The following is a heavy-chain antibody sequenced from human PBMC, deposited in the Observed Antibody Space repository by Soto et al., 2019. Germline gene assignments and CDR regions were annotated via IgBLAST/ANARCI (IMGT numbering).Heavy chain of an antibody. CDR3: ASADRTLVTSYGLDV. V-gene: IGHV4-34*01. J-gene: IGHJ6*02. CDR2: INHSGTI. D-gene: IGHD2-21*02. CDR1: GGSFSGYY. Sequence: PSETLSLTCAVYGGSFSGYYWTWIPHPPGKGLEWIGEINHSGTIDFNPSLKSRLTISLDTSKKHFSPNLSSVTDADTAAYHSASADRTLVTSYGLDVWGQGTTVTDS.